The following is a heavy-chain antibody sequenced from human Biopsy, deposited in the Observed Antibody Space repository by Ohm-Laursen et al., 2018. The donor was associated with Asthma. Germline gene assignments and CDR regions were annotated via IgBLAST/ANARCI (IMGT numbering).Heavy chain of an antibody. CDR2: IYYSGST. J-gene: IGHJ4*02. CDR1: GGAIDSGAYY. D-gene: IGHD6-6*01. Sequence: TLSLTCTVSGGAIDSGAYYWSWIRQHPGKGLEWIGFIYYSGSTYYNPSLKSRVSISIDTSKNQFSLKLSSVTAADTAVYYCARGDWYGSASNGYWGQGTLVTVSA. CDR3: ARGDWYGSASNGY. V-gene: IGHV4-31*03.